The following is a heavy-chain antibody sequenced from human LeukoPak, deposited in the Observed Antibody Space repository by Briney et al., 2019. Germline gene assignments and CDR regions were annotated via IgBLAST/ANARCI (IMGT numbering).Heavy chain of an antibody. Sequence: GGSLRLSCAASGFTFDDYGMSWVRQAPGKGLEWVSGINWNGGSTGYADSVKGRFTISRDNAKNSLYLQMNSLRAEDTAVYYCARDWDYYDSSGYYWFYAFDIWGQGTMVTVSS. CDR3: ARDWDYYDSSGYYWFYAFDI. CDR1: GFTFDDYG. V-gene: IGHV3-20*04. J-gene: IGHJ3*02. D-gene: IGHD3-22*01. CDR2: INWNGGST.